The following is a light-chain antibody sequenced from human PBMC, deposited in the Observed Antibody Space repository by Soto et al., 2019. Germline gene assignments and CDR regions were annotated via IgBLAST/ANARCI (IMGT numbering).Light chain of an antibody. CDR2: SNN. Sequence: QSVLTQPPSASGTPGQRVTISCSGSSSNIGSNTVNWYQQLPGTAPKLLIYSNNQRPSGVPDRFSGSKSGTSASLAISGLQVGEEADFYRAAWEDSLNGHGVFGGGTK. CDR1: SSNIGSNT. V-gene: IGLV1-44*01. CDR3: AAWEDSLNGHGV. J-gene: IGLJ2*01.